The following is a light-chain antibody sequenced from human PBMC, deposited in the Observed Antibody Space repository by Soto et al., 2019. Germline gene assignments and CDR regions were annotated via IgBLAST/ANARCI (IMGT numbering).Light chain of an antibody. J-gene: IGKJ2*02. V-gene: IGKV1-39*01. CDR1: QSISAY. Sequence: DIQMTQSPSSLSASVGDRVTISCRASQSISAYLNRYQQKPGKAPKFLIYSASSLQSGVPSRFSCSGSGTDFSLTISSRLPEDFATYYCQQSYSTPGTFGQGTKLEIK. CDR2: SAS. CDR3: QQSYSTPGT.